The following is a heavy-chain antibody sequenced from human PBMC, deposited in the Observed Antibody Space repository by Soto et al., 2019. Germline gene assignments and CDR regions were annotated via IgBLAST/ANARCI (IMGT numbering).Heavy chain of an antibody. Sequence: GGSLRPSCAASGFTFSSYSMNWVRQAPGKGLEWVGRIKSKTDGGTTDFAAPVKGRFAISRDNAKNSLYLQMYSLRAEDTAVYYCAREALEWLFPMPVWGKGTTVTVSS. CDR2: IKSKTDGGTT. D-gene: IGHD3-3*01. CDR1: GFTFSSYS. J-gene: IGHJ6*04. V-gene: IGHV3-15*07. CDR3: AREALEWLFPMPV.